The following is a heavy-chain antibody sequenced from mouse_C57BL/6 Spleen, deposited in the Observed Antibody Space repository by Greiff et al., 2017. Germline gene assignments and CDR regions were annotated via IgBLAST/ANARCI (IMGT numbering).Heavy chain of an antibody. CDR3: TTLMIFPFAY. CDR1: GFNIKDDY. Sequence: VQLQQSGAELVRPGASVKLSCTASGFNIKDDYMHWVKQRPEQGLEWIGWIDPENGDPEYASKFPGTATIPADTSSTTAYLQLSSLTTEDSAVYDGTTLMIFPFAYWGQGTLVTVSA. D-gene: IGHD2-3*01. CDR2: IDPENGDP. J-gene: IGHJ3*01. V-gene: IGHV14-4*01.